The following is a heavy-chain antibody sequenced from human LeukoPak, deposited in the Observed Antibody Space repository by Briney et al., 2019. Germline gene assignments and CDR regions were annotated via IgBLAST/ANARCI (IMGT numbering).Heavy chain of an antibody. CDR2: IRQDGSQK. V-gene: IGHV3-7*01. D-gene: IGHD3-3*01. CDR3: AREARISIFGVVFDP. CDR1: GVTFSSSW. Sequence: PGGSLRLSCAASGVTFSSSWMSWVRQAPGKGSEWVANIRQDGSQKYYVDSVKGRFTISRDNAKNSMYLQMNSLRAEDTAVYYCAREARISIFGVVFDPWGQGTLVTVSS. J-gene: IGHJ5*02.